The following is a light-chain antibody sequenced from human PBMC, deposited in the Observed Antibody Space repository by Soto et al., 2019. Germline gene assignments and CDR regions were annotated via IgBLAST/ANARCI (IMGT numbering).Light chain of an antibody. CDR2: GAF. Sequence: EIVLTQSPATLSLSPGERATLSCRASQSVSSYLAWYQQKPGQAPRLLIYGAFTRATGIPARFSGSGSGTEFTLTISSLQSEDFAVYYCQQYNNWPRTFGQGTKVDIK. CDR3: QQYNNWPRT. CDR1: QSVSSY. V-gene: IGKV3-15*01. J-gene: IGKJ1*01.